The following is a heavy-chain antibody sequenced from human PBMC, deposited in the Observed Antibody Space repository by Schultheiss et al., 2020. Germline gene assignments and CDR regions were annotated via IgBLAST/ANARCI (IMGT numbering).Heavy chain of an antibody. J-gene: IGHJ3*01. V-gene: IGHV4-61*01. CDR2: IYYSGST. D-gene: IGHD2/OR15-2a*01. Sequence: SQTLSLTCTVSGGSISSSSYYWSWIRQPPGKGLEWIGYIYYSGSTYYNPSLKSRVTISVDTSKNQFSLKLSSVTAADTAIYYCARDFYGGARFDLWGQGTMVTVS. CDR1: GGSISSSSYY. CDR3: ARDFYGGARFDL.